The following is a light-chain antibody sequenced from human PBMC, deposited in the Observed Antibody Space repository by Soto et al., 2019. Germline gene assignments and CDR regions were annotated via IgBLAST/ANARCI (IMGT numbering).Light chain of an antibody. Sequence: SVLTQSPGALSLSPGKRATLSXRASQSIIKSYLAWSQQRPGXAPRIXXACXSSMATGSPDRFSGSGSVTEFTLTISRLEPEDFAVYYCQQYGSAPCTFGQGTKVDIK. CDR2: CXS. CDR1: QSIIKSY. V-gene: IGKV3-20*01. CDR3: QQYGSAPCT. J-gene: IGKJ1*01.